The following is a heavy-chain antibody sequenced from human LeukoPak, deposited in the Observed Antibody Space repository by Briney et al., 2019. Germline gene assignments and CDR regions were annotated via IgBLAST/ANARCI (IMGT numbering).Heavy chain of an antibody. CDR1: GFTFSSKW. J-gene: IGHJ4*02. V-gene: IGHV3-74*01. CDR3: AREAYGSGNYYSDY. D-gene: IGHD3-10*01. CDR2: IHKDGSST. Sequence: PGGSLRLSCAASGFTFSSKWMHWVRQAPGKGLVWVSRIHKDGSSTTYADSVKGRFTISRDNAKNTLYLQMNSLGAEDTAMYYCAREAYGSGNYYSDYWGQGTLVTVSS.